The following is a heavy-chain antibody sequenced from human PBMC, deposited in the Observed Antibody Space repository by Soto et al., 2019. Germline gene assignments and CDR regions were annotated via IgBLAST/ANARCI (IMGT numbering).Heavy chain of an antibody. Sequence: SETLSLTCRVSNGSITSGDYFWGWIRQPPGKGLEFIGSIHSSGGTYYSPSLKSRVSISIDKSKNQFSLKVTSVTAGDTAVYFCASVVVGATRQTGSDHWGQGTLVTVSS. J-gene: IGHJ4*02. CDR3: ASVVVGATRQTGSDH. CDR1: NGSITSGDYF. D-gene: IGHD2-15*01. CDR2: IHSSGGT. V-gene: IGHV4-39*01.